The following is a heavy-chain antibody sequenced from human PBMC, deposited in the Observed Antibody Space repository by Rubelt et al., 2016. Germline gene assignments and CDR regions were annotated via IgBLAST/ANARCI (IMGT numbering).Heavy chain of an antibody. D-gene: IGHD2/OR15-2a*01. CDR2: IGGSDERT. Sequence: GGSLRLSCAASGFTFRSYAMNWVREAPGKGLEWVSAIGGSDERTYYADSVKGRFTISRDNSKNTLYLEMNSLTAEDTAVYYCAREGLYVPAGFCDSWGQGTLVSVSS. V-gene: IGHV3-23*01. CDR3: AREGLYVPAGFCDS. J-gene: IGHJ4*02. CDR1: GFTFRSYA.